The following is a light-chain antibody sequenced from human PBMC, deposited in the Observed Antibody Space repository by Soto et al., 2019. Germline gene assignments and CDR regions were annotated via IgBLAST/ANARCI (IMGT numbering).Light chain of an antibody. CDR2: GAS. V-gene: IGKV3-20*01. CDR1: QSVSSSY. CDR3: QQFGSSPPIT. Sequence: EIVLPQSTGTLSLTPGERATLSCRASQSVSSSYLAWYQQKPGQAPRLLIYGASSRDTGIPDRFSGSGSGTDFTLTISRLEPEDFAVYFCQQFGSSPPITFGQGTRLEI. J-gene: IGKJ5*01.